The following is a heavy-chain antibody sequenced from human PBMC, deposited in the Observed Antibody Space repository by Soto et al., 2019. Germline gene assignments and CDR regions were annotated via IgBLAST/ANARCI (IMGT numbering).Heavy chain of an antibody. Sequence: SETLSLTCTVSGDSISSSRYYCGWISQPPGKGLEWIGSIYYSGSTYYNPSLKSRVTISVDTSKNQFSLKLSSVTAADTAVYYCARLCQYSSSWALSYYYGMDVWGQGTTVT. V-gene: IGHV4-39*01. D-gene: IGHD6-13*01. J-gene: IGHJ6*02. CDR3: ARLCQYSSSWALSYYYGMDV. CDR1: GDSISSSRYY. CDR2: IYYSGST.